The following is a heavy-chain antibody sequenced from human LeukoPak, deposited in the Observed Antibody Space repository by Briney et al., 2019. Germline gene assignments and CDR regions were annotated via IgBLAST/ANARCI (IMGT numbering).Heavy chain of an antibody. Sequence: LPGGSLRLSCAASGSTVSSNYMSWVRQAPGKGLEWVSIIYSGGSGGTTYYADSVKGRFTIFRDNSKNTLYLQMNSLRAEDTAVYYCASHWGGYWGQGTLVTVSS. CDR1: GSTVSSNY. J-gene: IGHJ4*02. D-gene: IGHD3-16*01. CDR2: IYSGGSGGTT. V-gene: IGHV3-53*01. CDR3: ASHWGGY.